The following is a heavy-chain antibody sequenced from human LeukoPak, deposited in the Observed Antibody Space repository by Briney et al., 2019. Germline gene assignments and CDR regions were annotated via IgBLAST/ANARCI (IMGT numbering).Heavy chain of an antibody. CDR3: AKVPPVTTTASGY. J-gene: IGHJ4*02. Sequence: PGGSLRLSCAASGFTFSSYAMHWVRQAPGKGLEWVAVISYDGSNKYYADSVKGRFTISRDNSKNTLYLQMNSLRAEDTAVYYCAKVPPVTTTASGYWGQGTLVTVSS. CDR2: ISYDGSNK. V-gene: IGHV3-30-3*01. CDR1: GFTFSSYA. D-gene: IGHD4-17*01.